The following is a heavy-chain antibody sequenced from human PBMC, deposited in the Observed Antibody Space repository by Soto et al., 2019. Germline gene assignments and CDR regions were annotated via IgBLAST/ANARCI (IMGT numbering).Heavy chain of an antibody. CDR3: ARAHDYDFWSGFLFCGMDV. V-gene: IGHV3-23*01. J-gene: IGHJ6*02. CDR1: RFTFSNYA. Sequence: PGGSLRLSCAASRFTFSNYAMSWVRQAPGKGLEWVSGISSTGGSTYYADSVKGRFTISRDNSKNTLDLQMSSLRAEDTAIYYCARAHDYDFWSGFLFCGMDVWGQGTTVTVSS. CDR2: ISSTGGST. D-gene: IGHD3-3*01.